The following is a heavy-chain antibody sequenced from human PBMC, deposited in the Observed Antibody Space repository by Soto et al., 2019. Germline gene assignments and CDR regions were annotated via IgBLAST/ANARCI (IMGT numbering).Heavy chain of an antibody. J-gene: IGHJ4*02. CDR3: ARDRHYHDTSGSYYAVFDY. CDR1: GGSVRSDNFF. CDR2: VSYTGST. D-gene: IGHD3-22*01. V-gene: IGHV4-61*01. Sequence: PSETLSLTCAVSGGSVRSDNFFWAWIRQSPGRGLEWIGHVSYTGSTNYSPSLKSRVTISIDTSKNQFSLKLRSVTAADTAVYYCARDRHYHDTSGSYYAVFDYWGQGTLVTVSS.